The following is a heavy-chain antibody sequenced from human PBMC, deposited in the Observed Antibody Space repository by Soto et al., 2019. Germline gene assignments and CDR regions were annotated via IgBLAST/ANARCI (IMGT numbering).Heavy chain of an antibody. D-gene: IGHD3-10*01. J-gene: IGHJ4*02. V-gene: IGHV4-4*07. CDR3: ARDIGSYAYGEGY. CDR1: GGCLNRYW. Sequence: SVTMSLTCSVSGGCLNRYWGSWIRQPAGKGLEWIGRVYSSGTTDYNPSLNSRATLSVETSKNQFSLKLSSVTAADTAVYYCARDIGSYAYGEGYWGQRIQGTVSS. CDR2: VYSSGTT.